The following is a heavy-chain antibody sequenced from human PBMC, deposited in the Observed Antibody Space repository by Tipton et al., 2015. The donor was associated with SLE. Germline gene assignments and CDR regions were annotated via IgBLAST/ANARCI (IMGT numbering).Heavy chain of an antibody. V-gene: IGHV3-30*04. J-gene: IGHJ4*02. CDR3: ARAASFWSGYHDY. CDR1: GFAFSTYA. Sequence: SLRLSCAASGFAFSTYAMHWVRQAPGKGLEWVAVISYDGSNKYYADSVKGRFTISRDNSKNTLYLQMNSLRAEDTAVYYCARAASFWSGYHDYWGQGTVVTVSS. D-gene: IGHD3-3*01. CDR2: ISYDGSNK.